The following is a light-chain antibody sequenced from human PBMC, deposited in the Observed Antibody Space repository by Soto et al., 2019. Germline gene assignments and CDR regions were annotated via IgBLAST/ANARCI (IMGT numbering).Light chain of an antibody. Sequence: DLQMTQSPSTLSASVGDRVTITCRASHSISSKLAWYQQKVGKAPKLLIYKASNLESGVPSRIRGSGSGTEFTLTISSLQPDDFAPYYCQQYNTYQGTFGQGTKVEIK. V-gene: IGKV1-5*03. J-gene: IGKJ1*01. CDR1: HSISSK. CDR3: QQYNTYQGT. CDR2: KAS.